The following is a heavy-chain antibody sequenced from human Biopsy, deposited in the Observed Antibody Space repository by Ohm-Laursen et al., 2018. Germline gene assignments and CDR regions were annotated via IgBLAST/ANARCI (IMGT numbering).Heavy chain of an antibody. J-gene: IGHJ5*02. Sequence: GTSVKVSCKISGGTFSDYAISWLRQAPGQGLEWMGGIIPLFGTTSYAQKFQGRVTIVADKSTSTAYMELSSLRSDDTAIYYCATVRGLVWFGELIAWGQGTLVTVSS. CDR2: IIPLFGTT. V-gene: IGHV1-69*06. D-gene: IGHD3-10*01. CDR1: GGTFSDYA. CDR3: ATVRGLVWFGELIA.